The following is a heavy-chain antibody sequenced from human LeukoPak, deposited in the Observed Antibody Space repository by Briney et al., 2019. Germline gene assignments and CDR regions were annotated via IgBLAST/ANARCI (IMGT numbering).Heavy chain of an antibody. D-gene: IGHD6-13*01. Sequence: GASVKVSCKASGGTFSSYAISWVRQAPGQGLEWMGWISGYNGNTNYAQEFQGRVTMTTDTSTTTAYMELRSLRSDDTAVYYCVRDEWQQLVILDHWGQGTLVTVSS. CDR2: ISGYNGNT. CDR1: GGTFSSYA. V-gene: IGHV1-18*01. J-gene: IGHJ4*02. CDR3: VRDEWQQLVILDH.